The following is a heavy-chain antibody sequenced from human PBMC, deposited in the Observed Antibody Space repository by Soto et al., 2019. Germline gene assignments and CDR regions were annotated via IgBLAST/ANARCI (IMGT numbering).Heavy chain of an antibody. D-gene: IGHD2-2*01. CDR2: IWYDGSNK. J-gene: IGHJ6*02. CDR3: ARGGDIVVVPPAQSTPPWGMDV. CDR1: GFTFSSYG. Sequence: PGGSLRLSCAASGFTFSSYGMPWSRLAPGKGLEWVAVIWYDGSNKYYADSVKGRFTISRDNSKNTLNLQMTPLRAEDTAVYYCARGGDIVVVPPAQSTPPWGMDVWGQGTTVTVSS. V-gene: IGHV3-33*01.